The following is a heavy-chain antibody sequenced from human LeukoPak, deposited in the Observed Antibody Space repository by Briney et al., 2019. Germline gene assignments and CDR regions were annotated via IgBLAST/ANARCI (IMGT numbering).Heavy chain of an antibody. J-gene: IGHJ3*02. Sequence: SETLSLTCTVSGGSISSYYWSWIRQPPGKGLEWVGYIYYSGSTNYNPSLKRRVTISVDTSKNQFSLKLSSVTAADTAVYYCASWRSGYYSRDAFDIWGQGTMVTVSS. CDR1: GGSISSYY. CDR2: IYYSGST. CDR3: ASWRSGYYSRDAFDI. D-gene: IGHD3-22*01. V-gene: IGHV4-59*01.